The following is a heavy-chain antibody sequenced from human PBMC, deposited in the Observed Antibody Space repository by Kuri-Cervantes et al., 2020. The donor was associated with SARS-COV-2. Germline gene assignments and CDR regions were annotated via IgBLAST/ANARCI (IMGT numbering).Heavy chain of an antibody. CDR1: GFKFDDYA. V-gene: IGHV3-9*01. Sequence: GGSLRLSCAASGFKFDDYAMQWVRQAPGRGLEWVSGITWNSGGIGYADSVKGRFTISRDNAKNSLYLQMNSLRPEDSAFYYCAKDTARSLRGVPLDWGQGTLVTVSS. D-gene: IGHD3-10*01. CDR3: AKDTARSLRGVPLD. J-gene: IGHJ4*02. CDR2: ITWNSGGI.